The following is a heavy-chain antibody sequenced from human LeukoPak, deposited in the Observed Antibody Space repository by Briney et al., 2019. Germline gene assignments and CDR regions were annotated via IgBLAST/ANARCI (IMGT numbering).Heavy chain of an antibody. V-gene: IGHV1-46*01. CDR2: INPSGGST. CDR3: ARDGMHYYYDSSGYYSNLYFDY. J-gene: IGHJ4*02. CDR1: GYTFTSYY. Sequence: GASVKVSCKASGYTFTSYYMHWVRQAPGQGLEWMGIINPSGGSTSYAQKFQGRVTMTRDTSTSTVYMELSGLRSEDTAVYYCARDGMHYYYDSSGYYSNLYFDYWGQGTLVTVSS. D-gene: IGHD3-22*01.